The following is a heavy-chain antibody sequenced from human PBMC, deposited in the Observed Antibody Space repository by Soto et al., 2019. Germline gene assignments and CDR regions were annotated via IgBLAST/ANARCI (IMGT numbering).Heavy chain of an antibody. CDR1: GGTFSSYA. V-gene: IGHV1-69*13. CDR2: IIPIFGTA. D-gene: IGHD2-2*01. J-gene: IGHJ6*02. CDR3: ARGDIVVVPAATYYYYGMDV. Sequence: ASVKVSCKASGGTFSSYATSWVRQAPGQGLEWMGGIIPIFGTANYAQKFQGRVTITADESTSTAYMELSSLRSEDTAVYYCARGDIVVVPAATYYYYGMDVWGQGTTVTVSS.